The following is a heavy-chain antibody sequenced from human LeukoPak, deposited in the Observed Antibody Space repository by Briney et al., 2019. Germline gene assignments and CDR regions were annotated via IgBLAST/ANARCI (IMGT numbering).Heavy chain of an antibody. D-gene: IGHD5-12*01. V-gene: IGHV3-21*04. CDR1: GFFFSRFD. Sequence: GGSLRLSCETSGFFFSRFDMNWVRQAPGKGLEWVSSISRNNDNIYYTESVRGRFTVSRDNAENSVSLQMNSLRAEDTAVYYCVGGYDQGFFDYWGQGTLVTVSS. J-gene: IGHJ4*02. CDR3: VGGYDQGFFDY. CDR2: ISRNNDNI.